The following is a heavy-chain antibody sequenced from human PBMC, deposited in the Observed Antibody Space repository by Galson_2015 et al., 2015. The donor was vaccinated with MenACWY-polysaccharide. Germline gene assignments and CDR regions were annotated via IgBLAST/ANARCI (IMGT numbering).Heavy chain of an antibody. J-gene: IGHJ4*02. Sequence: SLRLSCAASGFTFNNYWMSWVRQAPGKEPEWVAKIRQDGSEMYYVDSVKGRFTISRDNVKDSLFLQMNSLRAEDTAVYYCARDKAVGATHFDYWGRGTLVTVSS. V-gene: IGHV3-7*01. CDR3: ARDKAVGATHFDY. CDR2: IRQDGSEM. D-gene: IGHD1-26*01. CDR1: GFTFNNYW.